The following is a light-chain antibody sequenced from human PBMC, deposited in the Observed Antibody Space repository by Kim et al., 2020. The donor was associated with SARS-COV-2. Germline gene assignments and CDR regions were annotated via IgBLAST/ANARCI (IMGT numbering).Light chain of an antibody. Sequence: VSPGLTAITFCSRDELGDNYTCWYLLRPGQSSVLVIYQEGNRPPGFPVRFSCSNSGSAATLFISGTQAMDEADYYFQAWDSSTVVFGTVTKVTVL. CDR3: QAWDSSTVV. V-gene: IGLV3-1*01. J-gene: IGLJ1*01. CDR1: ELGDNY. CDR2: QEG.